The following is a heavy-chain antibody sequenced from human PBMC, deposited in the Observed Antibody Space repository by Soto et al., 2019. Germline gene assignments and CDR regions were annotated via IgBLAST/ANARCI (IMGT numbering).Heavy chain of an antibody. D-gene: IGHD3-3*01. V-gene: IGHV4-59*02. CDR3: ARSDFWSGYLESGYYYYGMDV. Sequence: SETMSITCAVSGGSVSSYYWSWIRQPPGKGLEWIGYIYYSGSTNYNPSLKSRVTISVDTSKNQFSLKLSSVTAADTAVYYCARSDFWSGYLESGYYYYGMDVWGQGTTVTVS. J-gene: IGHJ6*02. CDR2: IYYSGST. CDR1: GGSVSSYY.